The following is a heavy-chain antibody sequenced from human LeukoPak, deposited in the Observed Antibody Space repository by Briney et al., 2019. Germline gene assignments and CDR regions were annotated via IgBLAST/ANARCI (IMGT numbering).Heavy chain of an antibody. D-gene: IGHD2-2*02. CDR2: ITSSPSYI. J-gene: IGHJ3*02. CDR3: ARGYFPLGYCSTTSCYTGRVAAFDI. CDR1: DFTFSSHS. V-gene: IGHV3-21*01. Sequence: GGSLRLSCAASDFTFSSHSMVWVRQAPGKGLEWVSSITSSPSYIYYADSVKGRFAISRDNAKNSLYLQMNSLRAEDTAVYYCARGYFPLGYCSTTSCYTGRVAAFDIWGQGTVVTVSS.